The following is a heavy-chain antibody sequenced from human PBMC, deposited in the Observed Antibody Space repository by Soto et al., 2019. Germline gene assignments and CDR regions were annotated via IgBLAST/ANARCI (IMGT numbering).Heavy chain of an antibody. CDR3: ARNNWDDENFDY. CDR2: IYHSGST. CDR1: GGSISSSNR. J-gene: IGHJ4*02. Sequence: SETLSLTCAVSGGSISSSNRWSWVRQPPGKGLEWIGEIYHSGSTNYNPSLKSRVTISVDKSKNQFSLKLSSVTAADTAVYYCARNNWDDENFDYWGQGTLVTVSS. V-gene: IGHV4-4*02. D-gene: IGHD1-20*01.